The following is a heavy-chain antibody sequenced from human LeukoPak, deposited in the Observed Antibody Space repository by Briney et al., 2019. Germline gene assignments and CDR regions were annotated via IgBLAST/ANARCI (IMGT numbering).Heavy chain of an antibody. CDR3: AALGGSIY. J-gene: IGHJ4*02. CDR2: MGTAGDT. D-gene: IGHD1-26*01. CDR1: GFTFSSYD. V-gene: IGHV3-13*01. Sequence: GGSLRLSCAASGFTFSSYDVHWVSQATGRGLEWVSAMGTAGDTYYAGSVKGRFTISREDAKNSFYLQMNSLRAGDTAVYYCAALGGSIYWGQGTVVTVSS.